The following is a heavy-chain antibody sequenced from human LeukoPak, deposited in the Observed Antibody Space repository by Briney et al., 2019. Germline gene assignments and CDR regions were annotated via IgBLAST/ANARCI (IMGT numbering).Heavy chain of an antibody. CDR2: INWNGGST. CDR1: GFTLDDYG. V-gene: IGHV3-20*04. CDR3: ARVSRGWWAFDI. D-gene: IGHD2-15*01. J-gene: IGHJ3*02. Sequence: SGGSLRLSCAASGFTLDDYGMSWVRQAPGKGLEWVSGINWNGGSTGYADSVKGRFTISRDNAKNSLYLQMNSLRAEDTALYYCARVSRGWWAFDIWGQGTMVTVSS.